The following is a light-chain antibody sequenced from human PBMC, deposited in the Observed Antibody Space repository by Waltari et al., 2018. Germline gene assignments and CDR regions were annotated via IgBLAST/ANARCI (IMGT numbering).Light chain of an antibody. CDR3: NSYASNSNGL. J-gene: IGLJ2*01. Sequence: QSALTQPASVSGSPGQPITIPCTGTSSDVGRYNYASWYQQHPGKAPKLLIYDVSNRPSGVPSRFSGSKSGNTASLTISGLQAADEAHYYCNSYASNSNGLFGGGTKLTIL. CDR1: SSDVGRYNY. V-gene: IGLV2-14*03. CDR2: DVS.